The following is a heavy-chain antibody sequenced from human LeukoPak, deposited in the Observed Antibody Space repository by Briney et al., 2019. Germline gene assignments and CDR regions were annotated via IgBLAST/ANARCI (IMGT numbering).Heavy chain of an antibody. CDR2: ISGSGGST. D-gene: IGHD3-10*01. J-gene: IGHJ4*02. V-gene: IGHV3-23*01. CDR3: AGSGSYYRVDY. Sequence: GGSLRLSCAASGFTFSNYAMGWVRQAPGKGLEWVSAISGSGGSTYYADSVKGRFTISRDNSKNTLYLQMNSLRAEDTAVYYCAGSGSYYRVDYWGQGTLVTVSS. CDR1: GFTFSNYA.